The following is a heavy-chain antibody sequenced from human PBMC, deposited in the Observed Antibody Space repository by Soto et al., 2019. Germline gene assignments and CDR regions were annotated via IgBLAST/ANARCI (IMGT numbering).Heavy chain of an antibody. CDR2: ISSSSSYI. Sequence: EVQLVESGGGLVKPGGSLRLSCAASGFTFSSYSMNWVRQAPGKGLEWVSSISSSSSYIYYADSVKGRFTISRDNAKNSLYLQMISLRGGGGGVWCCARGGDGFDPWGRGTLVTVSS. CDR3: ARGGDGFDP. V-gene: IGHV3-21*01. D-gene: IGHD3-16*01. CDR1: GFTFSSYS. J-gene: IGHJ5*02.